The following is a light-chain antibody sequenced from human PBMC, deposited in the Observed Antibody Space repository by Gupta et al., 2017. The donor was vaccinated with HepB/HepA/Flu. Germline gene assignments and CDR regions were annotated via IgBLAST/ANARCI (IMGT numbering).Light chain of an antibody. CDR2: EDD. CDR3: PSYDYNSHWV. CDR1: SGSIARNY. J-gene: IGLJ3*02. V-gene: IGLV6-57*03. Sequence: FMLTQPHAHSESPGKTITISCTRNSGSIARNYVQWYQQRPGSAPTIVIYEDDQRPSGVPDRFSCSIDSSSNSASLTISGLKTEDDAYYYCPSYDYNSHWVFGGGTKLTVL.